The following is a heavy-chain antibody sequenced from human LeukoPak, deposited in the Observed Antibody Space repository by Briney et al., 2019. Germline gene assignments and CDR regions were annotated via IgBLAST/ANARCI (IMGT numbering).Heavy chain of an antibody. J-gene: IGHJ3*02. CDR1: GVSVSDGRYY. CDR2: KYYSGSA. V-gene: IGHV4-31*11. D-gene: IGHD2-2*01. Sequence: SESLSLTCDVSGVSVSDGRYYWTWIRQLPGKGLEWIADKYYSGSAKYNPSLKSRLTISIDTSKNQFSLQLSSVTAADTATYYCATPYCSGISCLDVFNMWGQGTRVTVSS. CDR3: ATPYCSGISCLDVFNM.